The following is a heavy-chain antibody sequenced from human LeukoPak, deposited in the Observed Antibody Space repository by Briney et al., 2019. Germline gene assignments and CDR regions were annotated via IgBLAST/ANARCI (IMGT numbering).Heavy chain of an antibody. V-gene: IGHV4-39*01. CDR2: LYHSGNS. CDR1: GGSVTTTYY. D-gene: IGHD3-10*01. CDR3: TRHQTNFYGSGAPFDP. J-gene: IGHJ5*02. Sequence: SETLSLTCSVSGGSVTTTYYWSWIRQPPGGGLEWIASLYHSGNSNYNPSLKSRDTMSVDTSKNQFPLQLTSMTAADTAIYYCTRHQTNFYGSGAPFDPWGQGTLVTVSS.